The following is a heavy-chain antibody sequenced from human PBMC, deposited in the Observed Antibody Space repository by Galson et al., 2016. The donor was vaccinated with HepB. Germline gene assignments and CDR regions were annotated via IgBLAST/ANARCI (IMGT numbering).Heavy chain of an antibody. CDR2: ITYSRNT. J-gene: IGHJ4*02. CDR1: GGSVTSGPNY. CDR3: AKDKSGSYIDY. D-gene: IGHD1-26*01. Sequence: ETLSLTCTVSGGSVTSGPNYWSWVRQPPGKGLEWIGYITYSRNTLYTPSLKSRVTISVDTSKNKFSLKLRSVTAADTAVYYCAKDKSGSYIDYWGQGILVTVSS. V-gene: IGHV4-61*01.